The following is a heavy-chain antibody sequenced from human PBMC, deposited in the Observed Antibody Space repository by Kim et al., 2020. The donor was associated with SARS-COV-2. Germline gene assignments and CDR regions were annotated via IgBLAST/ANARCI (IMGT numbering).Heavy chain of an antibody. Sequence: GGSLRLSCATSGFTVTDYWMHWVRQAPGKGLVWVSRIRSGGTGISYADSVKGRFTISRDNVNNTLYLQMNNLRAEDTALYYCTKDTGLYGLDVWGQGTPVTVAS. CDR1: GFTVTDYW. CDR2: IRSGGTGI. J-gene: IGHJ6*02. CDR3: TKDTGLYGLDV. V-gene: IGHV3-74*01.